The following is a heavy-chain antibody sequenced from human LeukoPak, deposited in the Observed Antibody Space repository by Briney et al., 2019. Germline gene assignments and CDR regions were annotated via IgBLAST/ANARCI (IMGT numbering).Heavy chain of an antibody. V-gene: IGHV1-8*01. CDR1: GYTFTIYD. D-gene: IGHD3-22*01. CDR2: MNPNSRNT. J-gene: IGHJ4*02. Sequence: ASVRVSYKASGYTFTIYDINWVRQAPGQGGEGMGWMNPNSRNTGYTQKFQGRVTMTRNTSISTAYMELSSLRSEDTAVYYCARGHYDSSGILFDYWGQGTLVTVSS. CDR3: ARGHYDSSGILFDY.